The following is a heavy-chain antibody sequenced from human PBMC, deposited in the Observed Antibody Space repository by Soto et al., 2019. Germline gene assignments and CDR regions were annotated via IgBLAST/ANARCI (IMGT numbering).Heavy chain of an antibody. Sequence: SETLSLTCAVYGGSFSGYYWSWIRQPPGKGLEWIGEINHSGSTNYNPSLKSRVTISVDTSKNQFSLKLSSVTAADTAVYYCASGGYSYGYGMDVWGQRTTVTAS. J-gene: IGHJ6*02. CDR2: INHSGST. V-gene: IGHV4-34*01. D-gene: IGHD5-18*01. CDR1: GGSFSGYY. CDR3: ASGGYSYGYGMDV.